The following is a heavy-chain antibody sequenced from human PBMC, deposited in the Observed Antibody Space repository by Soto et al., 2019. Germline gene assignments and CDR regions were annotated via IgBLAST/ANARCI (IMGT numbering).Heavy chain of an antibody. CDR3: ARVDRTPLYYYYYGMDV. V-gene: IGHV3-48*02. CDR1: GFTFSSYS. Sequence: GGSLRLSCAASGFTFSSYSMNWVRQAPGKGLEWVSYISSSSSTIYYADSVKGRFTISRDNAKNSLYLQMNSLRDEDTAVYYCARVDRTPLYYYYYGMDVWGQGTTVTVSS. CDR2: ISSSSSTI. J-gene: IGHJ6*02.